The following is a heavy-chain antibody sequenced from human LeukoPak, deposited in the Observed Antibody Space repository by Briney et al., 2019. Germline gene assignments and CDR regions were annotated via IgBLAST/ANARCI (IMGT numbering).Heavy chain of an antibody. CDR1: GFTFSSYA. CDR3: VRVREPVDSRYRALDI. D-gene: IGHD5-12*01. V-gene: IGHV3-23*01. Sequence: PGGSLRLSCAASGFTFSSYAMSWVRQAPGKGLEWVSAISGSGGSTYYADSVKGRFTISRDNSKNTLYLQMSSLRVEDTAVYYCVRVREPVDSRYRALDIWGQGTMVIVSS. J-gene: IGHJ3*02. CDR2: ISGSGGST.